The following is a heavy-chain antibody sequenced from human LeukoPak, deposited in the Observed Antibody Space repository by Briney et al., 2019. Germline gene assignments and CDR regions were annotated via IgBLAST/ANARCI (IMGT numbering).Heavy chain of an antibody. CDR1: GFTLSSNY. CDR2: IYSGGST. CDR3: ARGAYGALDY. Sequence: GGSLRLSCAASGFTLSSNYMSWVRQAPGKGLEWVSVIYSGGSTYYSDSVTGRFTISRDNSKNTLYLQMNSLRAEDTAVYYCARGAYGALDYWGQGTLVTVSS. J-gene: IGHJ4*02. V-gene: IGHV3-53*01. D-gene: IGHD4-17*01.